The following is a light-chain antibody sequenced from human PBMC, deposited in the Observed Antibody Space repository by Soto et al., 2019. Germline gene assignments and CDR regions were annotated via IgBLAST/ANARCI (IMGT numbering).Light chain of an antibody. Sequence: DIQMTQSPSSLSASVGDTVTITCRASQGINYYLAWFQQKPGTAPKSLIYDASSLQSGVPSKFSGRGSGTDFTLAIGSRQPIHCATHYCQQYSNGLTIGPGTRMQNK. CDR2: DAS. V-gene: IGKV1-16*02. CDR1: QGINYY. CDR3: QQYSNGLT. J-gene: IGKJ5*01.